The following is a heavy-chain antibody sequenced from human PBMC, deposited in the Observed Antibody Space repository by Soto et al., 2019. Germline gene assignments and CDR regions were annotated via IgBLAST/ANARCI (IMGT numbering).Heavy chain of an antibody. Sequence: EVQLVESGGGLVQPGRSLRLSCAASGFTFDDHAMHWVRQAPGKGLEWVSGISWNSGSIGYADSVKGRFTISRDNAKNSLYLQMNSLRAEDTALYYCAKDMYSSSWPHGPFDYWGQGTLVTVSS. J-gene: IGHJ4*02. CDR1: GFTFDDHA. D-gene: IGHD6-13*01. CDR3: AKDMYSSSWPHGPFDY. CDR2: ISWNSGSI. V-gene: IGHV3-9*01.